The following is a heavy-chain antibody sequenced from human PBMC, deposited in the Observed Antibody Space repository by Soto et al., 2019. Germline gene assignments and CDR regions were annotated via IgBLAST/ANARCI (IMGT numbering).Heavy chain of an antibody. CDR1: GGSISSGDYY. D-gene: IGHD3-10*01. V-gene: IGHV4-30-4*01. J-gene: IGHJ4*02. Sequence: PSETLSLTCTVSGGSISSGDYYWSWIRQPPGKGLEWIGFIYYSGSTYYNPFLKSRVTISVDTSKNQFSLKLSSVTAADTAVYYCARWWFGEFFDYWGPGTLVTVSS. CDR3: ARWWFGEFFDY. CDR2: IYYSGST.